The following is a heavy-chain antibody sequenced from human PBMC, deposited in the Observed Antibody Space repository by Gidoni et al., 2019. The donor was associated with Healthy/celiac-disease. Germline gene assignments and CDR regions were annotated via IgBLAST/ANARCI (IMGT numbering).Heavy chain of an antibody. Sequence: EVQLVESGGGLVKPGGSLRLPCAASGFIFSNAWMRWVRQAPGKGLEWVGRIKSKTEGGTTDYAAPVKGRFTISRDDSKNTLYLQMNSLKTEDTAVYYCTTEGYFDWLSYWGQGTLVTVSS. CDR1: GFIFSNAW. V-gene: IGHV3-15*01. CDR3: TTEGYFDWLSY. D-gene: IGHD3-9*01. J-gene: IGHJ4*02. CDR2: IKSKTEGGTT.